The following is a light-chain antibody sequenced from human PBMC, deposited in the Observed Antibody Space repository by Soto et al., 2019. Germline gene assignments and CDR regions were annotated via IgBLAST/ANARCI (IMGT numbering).Light chain of an antibody. Sequence: DIQMTQSPSTVSASVGDRVTITCRASQNIISWLAWYQQQPGKAPKLLIYAASILQSGVPSRFSGSGSGTDFTLTINSLQPEVFATYYCPQDYGFPVTFGQGTRLEIK. V-gene: IGKV1-12*01. CDR1: QNIISW. J-gene: IGKJ5*01. CDR3: PQDYGFPVT. CDR2: AAS.